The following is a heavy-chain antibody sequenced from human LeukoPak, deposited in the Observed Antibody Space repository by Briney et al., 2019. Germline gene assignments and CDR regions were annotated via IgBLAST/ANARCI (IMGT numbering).Heavy chain of an antibody. CDR2: INSDGSST. CDR3: ASLGTLYSGSWPIDY. CDR1: GFTFSSYW. J-gene: IGHJ4*02. Sequence: GGSLRLSCAASGFTFSSYWMHWVRQAPGKGLVWVSRINSDGSSTSYADSVKGRFTISRDNAKNTLYLQMNSLRAEDTAVYYCASLGTLYSGSWPIDYWGQGTLVTVSS. V-gene: IGHV3-74*01. D-gene: IGHD6-13*01.